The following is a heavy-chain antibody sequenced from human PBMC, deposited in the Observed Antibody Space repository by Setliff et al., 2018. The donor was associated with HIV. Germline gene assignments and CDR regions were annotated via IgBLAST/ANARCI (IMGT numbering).Heavy chain of an antibody. CDR2: VNPNSGDA. V-gene: IGHV1-2*02. J-gene: IGHJ6*02. CDR1: GYTFIGHY. D-gene: IGHD3-10*01. Sequence: EASVKVSCKASGYTFIGHYLHWVRQAPGQGLEWLGWVNPNSGDAIYAQNFQGRVTMTRDTSINAAYMELRGLRSDDTAVYYCARNFGLSPSGKYYYYYGMDIWGQGTTVTRLL. CDR3: ARNFGLSPSGKYYYYYGMDI.